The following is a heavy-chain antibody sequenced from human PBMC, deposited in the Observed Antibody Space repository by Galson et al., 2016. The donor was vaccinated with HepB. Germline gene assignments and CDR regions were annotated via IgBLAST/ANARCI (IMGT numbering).Heavy chain of an antibody. Sequence: SLRLSCAASGFTVSRNYMNWVRQAPGMGLEWVSVIYSGGNTYYADSVKGRFTISRDNSKNTLYPQMNSLRAEDTAVYYCARDGSTHDDILTGLSTRGYFDLWGRGTLVTVSS. CDR2: IYSGGNT. J-gene: IGHJ2*01. V-gene: IGHV3-53*01. D-gene: IGHD3-9*01. CDR1: GFTVSRNY. CDR3: ARDGSTHDDILTGLSTRGYFDL.